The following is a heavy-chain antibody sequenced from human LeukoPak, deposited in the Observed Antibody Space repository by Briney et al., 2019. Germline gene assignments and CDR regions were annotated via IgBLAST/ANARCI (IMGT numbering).Heavy chain of an antibody. Sequence: GESLKISCKASGYSFTSYWIGWVRQMPGKGLGWMGIVYPGDSDTRYSPSFQGPVTISADKSISTAYLQWSSLKASDTAMYYCARRRYSYGSYYYYYYMDVWGKGTTVTVSS. CDR1: GYSFTSYW. D-gene: IGHD5-18*01. J-gene: IGHJ6*03. V-gene: IGHV5-51*01. CDR2: VYPGDSDT. CDR3: ARRRYSYGSYYYYYYMDV.